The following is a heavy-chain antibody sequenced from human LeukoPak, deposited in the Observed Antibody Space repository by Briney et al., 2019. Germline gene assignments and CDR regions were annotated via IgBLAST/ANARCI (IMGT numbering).Heavy chain of an antibody. CDR3: ARVRSYCTNGVCYCDLDY. CDR2: INPNSGGT. J-gene: IGHJ4*02. V-gene: IGHV1-2*02. D-gene: IGHD2-8*01. CDR1: GYTFTDYY. Sequence: SVKVSCKASGYTFTDYYMEWVRQAPGQGLEWMGWINPNSGGTNYAQKFQGRVTMTRDTSISTAYMELSRLRSDDTAVYYCARVRSYCTNGVCYCDLDYWGQGTLVIVSA.